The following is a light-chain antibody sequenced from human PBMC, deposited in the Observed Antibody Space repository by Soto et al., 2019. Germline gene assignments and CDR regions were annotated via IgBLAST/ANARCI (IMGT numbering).Light chain of an antibody. CDR2: SNN. J-gene: IGLJ3*02. CDR3: AAWDASLNGRWV. V-gene: IGLV1-44*01. CDR1: SSHIGSNT. Sequence: QSALTQPPSASGTPGQRVTISCSGSSSHIGSNTVNWYQHLPGTAPKLLIYSNNQRPSGVPDRFSGSKSGTSASLAISGPQSEDEADYYCAAWDASLNGRWVFGGGTKLTVL.